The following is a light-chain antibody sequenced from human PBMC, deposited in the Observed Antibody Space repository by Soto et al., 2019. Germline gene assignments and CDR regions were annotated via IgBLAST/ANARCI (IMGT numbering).Light chain of an antibody. J-gene: IGKJ5*01. V-gene: IGKV3-11*01. CDR1: QIISNY. CDR3: HQRYDWPIT. CDR2: DAS. Sequence: EKVLTQSPATLSLSPGERATLSCRANQIISNYLAWYQQRPGQDPRLLIYDASRRATGIPARFSGSGSGTDFTLTIISLEPEDFAVYYCHQRYDWPITFGQGTRLEIK.